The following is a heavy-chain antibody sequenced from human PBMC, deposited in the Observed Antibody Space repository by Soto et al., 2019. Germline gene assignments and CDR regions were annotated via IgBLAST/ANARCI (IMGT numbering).Heavy chain of an antibody. CDR2: IRDKVSSYAT. V-gene: IGHV3-73*02. J-gene: IGHJ2*01. CDR3: TCLPGADGGTAGRYFDL. CDR1: GFTFSVSA. Sequence: EVQLVESGGGLVQPGGSLQLSCAASGFTFSVSAIHWVRQSPGKGLEWLGRIRDKVSSYATVYAASVRGRFSISRDDSKNTAFLRMNSLKAEDTAMYYRTCLPGADGGTAGRYFDLWGRGTLVTVSS. D-gene: IGHD1-26*01.